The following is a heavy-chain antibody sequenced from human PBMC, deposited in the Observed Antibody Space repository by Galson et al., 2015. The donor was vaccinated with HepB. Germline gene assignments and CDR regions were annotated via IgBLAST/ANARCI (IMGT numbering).Heavy chain of an antibody. CDR1: GFTFSSYS. CDR2: IRSKAYGGTT. Sequence: SLRLSCAASGFTFSSYSMNWVRQAPGKGLEWVGFIRSKAYGGTTEYAASVKGRFTISRDDSKSIAYLQMNSLKTEDTAVYYCTREGEAVVTAIPDAFDIWGQGTMVTVSS. CDR3: TREGEAVVTAIPDAFDI. V-gene: IGHV3-49*04. D-gene: IGHD2-21*02. J-gene: IGHJ3*02.